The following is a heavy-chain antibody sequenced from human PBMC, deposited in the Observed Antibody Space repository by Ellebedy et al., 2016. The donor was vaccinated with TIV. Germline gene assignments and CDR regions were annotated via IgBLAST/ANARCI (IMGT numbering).Heavy chain of an antibody. Sequence: GESLKISXAASGFTFSSYAMNWVRQAPGKGLEWVSTVSDSGGRTYYADSVKGRFTISRDNSKNTLYLQMSSLRAEDTALYFCVKGMYYGAGSTFEYWGPGTLVTVSS. CDR2: VSDSGGRT. CDR1: GFTFSSYA. V-gene: IGHV3-23*01. CDR3: VKGMYYGAGSTFEY. J-gene: IGHJ4*02. D-gene: IGHD3-10*01.